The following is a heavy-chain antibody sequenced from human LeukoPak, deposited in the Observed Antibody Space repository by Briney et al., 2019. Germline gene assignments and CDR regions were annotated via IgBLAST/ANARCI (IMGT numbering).Heavy chain of an antibody. V-gene: IGHV3-23*01. CDR2: IRGSGGST. CDR1: GFRFITYE. CDR3: AKSEGSDYYYYMDV. J-gene: IGHJ6*03. Sequence: GGSLRLSCAVSGFRFITYEMSWVRQAPGKGLEWVSGIRGSGGSTYYADSVRGRFTISRDNSKNTLYLQMNSLRGDDTAVYYCAKSEGSDYYYYMDVWGKGTTVTISS.